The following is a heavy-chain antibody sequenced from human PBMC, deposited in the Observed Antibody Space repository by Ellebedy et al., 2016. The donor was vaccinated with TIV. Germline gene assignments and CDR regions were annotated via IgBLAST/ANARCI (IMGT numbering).Heavy chain of an antibody. Sequence: ASVKVSCKASGGTFSSYAISWVRQAPGQGLEWMGRIIPILGIANYAQKFQGRVTITADKSTSTAYMELSSLRSEDTAVYYCARDFLGYSGYENQNEYYYYGMDVWGQGTTVTVSS. D-gene: IGHD5-12*01. J-gene: IGHJ6*02. CDR2: IIPILGIA. CDR1: GGTFSSYA. V-gene: IGHV1-69*04. CDR3: ARDFLGYSGYENQNEYYYYGMDV.